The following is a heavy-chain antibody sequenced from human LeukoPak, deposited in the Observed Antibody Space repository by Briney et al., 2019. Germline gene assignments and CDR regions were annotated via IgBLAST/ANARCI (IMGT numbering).Heavy chain of an antibody. D-gene: IGHD6-6*01. CDR1: GYTFTSYY. CDR3: AREREYSSSSDYYYYYMDV. V-gene: IGHV1-8*03. CDR2: MNPNSGNT. Sequence: ASVKVSCKASGYTFTSYYMHWVRQAPGQGLEWMGWMNPNSGNTGYAQKFQGRVTITRNTSISTAYMELSSLRSEDTAVYYCAREREYSSSSDYYYYYMDVWGKGTTVTVSS. J-gene: IGHJ6*03.